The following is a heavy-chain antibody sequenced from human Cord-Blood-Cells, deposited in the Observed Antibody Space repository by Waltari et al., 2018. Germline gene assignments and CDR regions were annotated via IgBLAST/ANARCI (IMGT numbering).Heavy chain of an antibody. CDR2: ISYDGSNK. V-gene: IGHV3-30*18. Sequence: QVQLVESGGGVVQPGRSLRLSCAASGFTFSSYGMHWVRPAPGKGLEWVAVISYDGSNKYYADSVKGRFTISRDNSKNTLYLQMNSLGAEDTAVYYCAKEDYGGNYYYYYGMDVWGQGTTVTVSS. J-gene: IGHJ6*02. CDR1: GFTFSSYG. CDR3: AKEDYGGNYYYYYGMDV. D-gene: IGHD4-17*01.